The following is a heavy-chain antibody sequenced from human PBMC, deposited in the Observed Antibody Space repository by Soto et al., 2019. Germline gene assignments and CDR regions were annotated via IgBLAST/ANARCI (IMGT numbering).Heavy chain of an antibody. Sequence: PGESLKISCNGSRYSFTSYWIGWVRQMPGKGLEWMGVIYPADSETRYSPAFQGQVTFSADKSVSTAYLQWSSLKASDTAMYYCATSSGYASLFDCWGQGTLVTVSS. D-gene: IGHD5-12*01. J-gene: IGHJ4*02. CDR2: IYPADSET. CDR1: RYSFTSYW. V-gene: IGHV5-51*01. CDR3: ATSSGYASLFDC.